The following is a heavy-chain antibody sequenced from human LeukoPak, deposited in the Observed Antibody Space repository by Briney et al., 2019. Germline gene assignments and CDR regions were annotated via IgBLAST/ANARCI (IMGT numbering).Heavy chain of an antibody. V-gene: IGHV1-46*01. CDR1: GYTFTSYY. Sequence: ASVKVSCKASGYTFTSYYMHWVRQAPGQGLEWMGIINPSGGSTGYAQKFQGRVTMTRDTSTSTVYMELSSLRSEDTAVYYCARTIVVPAAISTYYYYGMDVWGQGTTVTVSS. D-gene: IGHD2-2*02. CDR2: INPSGGST. J-gene: IGHJ6*02. CDR3: ARTIVVPAAISTYYYYGMDV.